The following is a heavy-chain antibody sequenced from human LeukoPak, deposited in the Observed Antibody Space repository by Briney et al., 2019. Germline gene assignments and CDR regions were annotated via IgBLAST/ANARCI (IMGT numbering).Heavy chain of an antibody. Sequence: PGGSLRLSCAASGFTVSSNYVSWVRQAPGKGLEWVPNIYRDGSPYYADSVKGRFTISRGNSKNTLNLQMNNLRVEDTAVYYCARVMTAITNWFDPWGQGTLVTVSS. J-gene: IGHJ5*02. D-gene: IGHD2-21*02. V-gene: IGHV3-66*01. CDR3: ARVMTAITNWFDP. CDR1: GFTVSSNY. CDR2: IYRDGSP.